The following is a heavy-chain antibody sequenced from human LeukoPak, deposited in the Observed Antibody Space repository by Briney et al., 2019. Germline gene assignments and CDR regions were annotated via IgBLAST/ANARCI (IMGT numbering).Heavy chain of an antibody. CDR3: ARHYGDYRYYFDY. CDR1: GGSISSSGYY. J-gene: IGHJ4*02. D-gene: IGHD4-17*01. Sequence: SETLSLTCTVSGGSISSSGYYWGWIRQPPGKGLEWIGSIYYSGSTYYNPSLKSRVTISVDTSKNQFSLKLSSVTAADTAVYYCARHYGDYRYYFDYWGQGTLVTVSS. V-gene: IGHV4-39*01. CDR2: IYYSGST.